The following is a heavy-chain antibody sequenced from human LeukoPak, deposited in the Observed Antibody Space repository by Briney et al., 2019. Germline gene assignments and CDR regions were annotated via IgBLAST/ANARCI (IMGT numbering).Heavy chain of an antibody. V-gene: IGHV1-18*01. CDR2: INPYNGNR. Sequence: GASVKVSCKASGYTFTSYGISWVRQAPGQGLECMCWINPYNGNRNYAQKFQGRVTMTTDTSTSTAYKELRSMRSDDTAVYYCAREIYGRFDYWGQGALVTVSS. CDR1: GYTFTSYG. CDR3: AREIYGRFDY. D-gene: IGHD4-17*01. J-gene: IGHJ4*02.